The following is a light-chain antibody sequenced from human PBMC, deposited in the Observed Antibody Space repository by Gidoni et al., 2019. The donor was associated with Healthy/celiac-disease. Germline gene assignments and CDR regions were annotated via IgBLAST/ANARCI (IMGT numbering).Light chain of an antibody. Sequence: QSVLTQTPSASGTPGQGVTISCSGSSSNNGSNTVNWYQQLPGTAPKLLIYSNNQRPSGVPDRFSGSKSGTSASLSISGLQSEDEADYYCAAWDDGLNCQGFGGGTKLTVL. CDR3: AAWDDGLNCQG. CDR1: SSNNGSNT. V-gene: IGLV1-44*01. CDR2: SNN. J-gene: IGLJ2*01.